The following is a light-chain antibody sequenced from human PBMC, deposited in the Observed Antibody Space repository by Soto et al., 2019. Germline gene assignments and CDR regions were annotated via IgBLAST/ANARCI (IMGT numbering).Light chain of an antibody. V-gene: IGLV2-14*01. J-gene: IGLJ1*01. CDR2: NVS. Sequence: QSVLTQAASVSGSPGQSITISCTGTSSDVGGYNYVSWYQQFPGKVPKLLIYNVSNRPSGVSNRFSGSKTGNTASLTISGLQAEDEADYFCTSTSGSLYVFGTGTNVTVL. CDR1: SSDVGGYNY. CDR3: TSTSGSLYV.